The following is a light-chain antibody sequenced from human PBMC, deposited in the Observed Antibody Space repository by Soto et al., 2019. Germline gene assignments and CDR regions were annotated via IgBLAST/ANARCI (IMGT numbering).Light chain of an antibody. J-gene: IGLJ3*02. CDR1: NSNIGSNT. Sequence: QSVLTQPPSVSGTPGHRVTISCSGSNSNIGSNTVNWYQQLPGTAPKLLIYSNNQRPSGVPDRFSGSKSGTSASLAISGLQAEDEADYYCAAWDDRLNGVFGGGTKVTVL. CDR2: SNN. CDR3: AAWDDRLNGV. V-gene: IGLV1-44*01.